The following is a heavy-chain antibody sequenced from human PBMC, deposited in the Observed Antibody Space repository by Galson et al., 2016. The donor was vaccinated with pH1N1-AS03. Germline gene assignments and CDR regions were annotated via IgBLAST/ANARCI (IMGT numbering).Heavy chain of an antibody. V-gene: IGHV1-3*01. J-gene: IGHJ6*02. CDR3: ARGRGSYGMDV. D-gene: IGHD1-26*01. Sequence: SCKASGYTFISYVMHWVRQAPGQRLEWMGWINAGNGNTTYSQSFQGRVTITRDTSASKAYMELSSLRSEDTAVYYCARGRGSYGMDVWGQGTTVTVSS. CDR2: INAGNGNT. CDR1: GYTFISYV.